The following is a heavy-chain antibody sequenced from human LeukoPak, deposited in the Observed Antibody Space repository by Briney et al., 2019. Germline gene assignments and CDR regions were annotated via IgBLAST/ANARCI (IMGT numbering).Heavy chain of an antibody. V-gene: IGHV5-51*01. J-gene: IGHJ4*02. D-gene: IGHD2-15*01. CDR3: ARTLFYCSGGSCYTYDY. CDR2: IYPGDSDT. Sequence: GESLKISCKGSGYSFTSYWIGWVRQVPGKGLEWMGIIYPGDSDTRYSPSFQGQVTISADKSISTAYLQWSSLKASDTAMYYCARTLFYCSGGSCYTYDYWGQGTLVTVSS. CDR1: GYSFTSYW.